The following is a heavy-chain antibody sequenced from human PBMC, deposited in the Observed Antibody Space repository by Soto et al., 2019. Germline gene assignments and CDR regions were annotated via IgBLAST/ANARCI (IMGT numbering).Heavy chain of an antibody. CDR1: GYSISSGYY. V-gene: IGHV4-38-2*01. CDR3: ARSGDDYGSYIDY. J-gene: IGHJ4*02. Sequence: SETLSLTCGVSGYSISSGYYCGWIRQPPGKGLEWIGSINHSGNTYHNPSLKSRVTISVDTSKNQVSLKLSSVTAADTAVYYCARSGDDYGSYIDYWGQGTLVTVSS. CDR2: INHSGNT. D-gene: IGHD4-17*01.